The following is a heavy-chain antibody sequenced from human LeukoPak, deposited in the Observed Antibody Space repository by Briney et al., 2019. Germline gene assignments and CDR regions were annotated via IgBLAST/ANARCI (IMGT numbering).Heavy chain of an antibody. D-gene: IGHD1-26*01. CDR1: GFTFTSYE. J-gene: IGHJ3*02. CDR3: ARKLVGAAGAAFDI. Sequence: GGSLRLSCAASGFTFTSYEMNWVRQAPGKGLEWVSYISSSGSTIYYADSVKGRFTISRDNAKNSLYLQMNSLRDDDTAVYYCARKLVGAAGAAFDIWGQGTMVTVSS. V-gene: IGHV3-48*03. CDR2: ISSSGSTI.